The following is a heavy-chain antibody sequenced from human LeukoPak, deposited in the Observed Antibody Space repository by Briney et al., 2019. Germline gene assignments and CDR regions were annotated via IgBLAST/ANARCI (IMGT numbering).Heavy chain of an antibody. CDR1: GGSFSGYY. CDR3: ASGSTVTGLLDY. V-gene: IGHV4-34*01. Sequence: SETLSLTCAVYGGSFSGYYWSWIRQPPGKGLEWIGEINHSGSTNYNPSLKSRVTISVDTSKNQFSLKLSSVTAADTAVYYCASGSTVTGLLDYWGQGTLVTVSS. J-gene: IGHJ4*02. CDR2: INHSGST. D-gene: IGHD4-17*01.